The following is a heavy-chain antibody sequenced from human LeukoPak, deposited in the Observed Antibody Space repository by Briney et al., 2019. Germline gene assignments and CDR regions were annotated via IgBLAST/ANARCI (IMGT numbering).Heavy chain of an antibody. CDR1: GYSISSGYY. J-gene: IGHJ3*02. D-gene: IGHD4/OR15-4a*01. CDR2: VNDSGIT. V-gene: IGHV4-38-2*02. Sequence: SETLSLTCTVSGYSISSGYYWVWVRQPPGKGLEWIGEVNDSGITNCNPSLKSRVTISVDTAKNQFSLKLSSVTAADTAVYYCARHRLGATRSFDIWGQGTMVTVSS. CDR3: ARHRLGATRSFDI.